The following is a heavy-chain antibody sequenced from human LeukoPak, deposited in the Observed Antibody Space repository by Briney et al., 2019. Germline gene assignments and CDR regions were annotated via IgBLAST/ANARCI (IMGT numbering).Heavy chain of an antibody. CDR3: ARDLGLLYGYSGYDSDY. Sequence: ASVKVSCKASGYTFTDYYIHWVRQAPGQGLEWMGWINPDSGGTNYAQNFQGRVTMTRDTSISTAYMELSRLRSDDTAVYYCARDLGLLYGYSGYDSDYWGQGTLVTVSS. D-gene: IGHD5-12*01. CDR1: GYTFTDYY. J-gene: IGHJ4*02. CDR2: INPDSGGT. V-gene: IGHV1-2*02.